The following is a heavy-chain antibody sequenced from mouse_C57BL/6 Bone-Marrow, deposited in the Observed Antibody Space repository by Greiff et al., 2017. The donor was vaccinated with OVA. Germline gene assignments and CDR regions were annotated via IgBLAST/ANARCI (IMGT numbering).Heavy chain of an antibody. V-gene: IGHV5-12*01. CDR2: ISNGGGNT. CDR1: GFTFSDYY. J-gene: IGHJ4*01. Sequence: EVHLVESGGGLVRPGGSLKLSCAASGFTFSDYYMYWVRQTPEKRLEWVAYISNGGGNTYYPDTVKGRFTITRDNAKNTLYLHMSRLKSEDTAMYYCARQSHYYAMDYWGQGTSVTVSS. CDR3: ARQSHYYAMDY.